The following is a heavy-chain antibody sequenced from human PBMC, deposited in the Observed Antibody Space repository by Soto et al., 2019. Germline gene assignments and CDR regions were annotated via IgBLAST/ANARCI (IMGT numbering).Heavy chain of an antibody. V-gene: IGHV1-18*01. J-gene: IGHJ4*02. CDR2: ISPYNGKT. D-gene: IGHD4-17*01. CDR1: GYTFTEYG. Sequence: GASVKVSCKTSGYTFTEYGISWLRQAPGQGLEWMGWISPYNGKTNYIQEFQDRVTITTDTSSTTVYMDLRTLKSDDTAIYFCARADYGDTKIYSFDHWGQGTLVTVSS. CDR3: ARADYGDTKIYSFDH.